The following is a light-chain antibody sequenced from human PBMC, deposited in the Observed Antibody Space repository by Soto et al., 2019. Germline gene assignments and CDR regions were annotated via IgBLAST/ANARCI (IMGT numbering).Light chain of an antibody. Sequence: QSVLTQPPSASGSPGQSVTISCTGTSSDVGAYNYVYWYQQHPGKAPKVMIYEVSKRPSGVPDRFSGSKSGNTASLTVSGLQAEDEADYYCSSYAGNNVVFGGGTKLTVL. V-gene: IGLV2-8*01. CDR2: EVS. J-gene: IGLJ2*01. CDR1: SSDVGAYNY. CDR3: SSYAGNNVV.